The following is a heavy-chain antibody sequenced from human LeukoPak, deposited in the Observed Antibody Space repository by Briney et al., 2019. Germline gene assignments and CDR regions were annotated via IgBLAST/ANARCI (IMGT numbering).Heavy chain of an antibody. D-gene: IGHD4-17*01. V-gene: IGHV3-30*04. CDR3: ARDGTTDYGDYVGGFFGY. J-gene: IGHJ4*02. Sequence: PGRSLRLSCAASGFTFSSYAMHWVRQAPGKGLEWVAVISYDGSNKYYADSVKGRFTISRDNSKNTLYLQMNSLRAEDTAVYYCARDGTTDYGDYVGGFFGYWGQGTLVTVSS. CDR2: ISYDGSNK. CDR1: GFTFSSYA.